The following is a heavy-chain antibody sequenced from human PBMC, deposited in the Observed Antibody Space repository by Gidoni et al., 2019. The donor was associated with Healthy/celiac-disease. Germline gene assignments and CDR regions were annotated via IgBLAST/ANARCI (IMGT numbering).Heavy chain of an antibody. CDR2: IKSKTDGGTT. V-gene: IGHV3-15*07. D-gene: IGHD6-13*01. CDR3: TTESIAALVN. CDR1: GFTFSNAW. Sequence: EVQLVESGGGLVKLGGSFRLPCAAAGFTFSNAWMNWVRQPPRKGLEWVGRIKSKTDGGTTDYAAPVKGRFTISRDDSKNTLYLQMNSLKTEDTAVYYCTTESIAALVNWGQGTLVTVSS. J-gene: IGHJ4*02.